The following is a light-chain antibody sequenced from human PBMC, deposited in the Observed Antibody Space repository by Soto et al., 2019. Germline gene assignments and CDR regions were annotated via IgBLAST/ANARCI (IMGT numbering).Light chain of an antibody. V-gene: IGKV1-5*03. CDR3: QQSFTYSQM. CDR2: KAS. CDR1: QSIGSW. J-gene: IGKJ1*01. Sequence: DIQMTQSPSTLSASVGDRVTITCRASQSIGSWLAWYQQKPGKAPKSLIYKASSLESGVPSRFSGSGSGTEFTLTISSLQPDDFATYYCQQSFTYSQMFGQGTKVEIK.